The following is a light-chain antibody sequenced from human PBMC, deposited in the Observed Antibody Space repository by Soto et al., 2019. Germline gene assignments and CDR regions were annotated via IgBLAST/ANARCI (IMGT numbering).Light chain of an antibody. CDR1: SSDVGGYNY. V-gene: IGLV2-14*01. J-gene: IGLJ1*01. Sequence: QSALTQPASVSGSPGQSITISCTGTSSDVGGYNYVSWYQQHPRKAPKLLIFEVSDRPSGVSNRFSGSKSGNTASLTISGLQAEDEADYYCCSYAGSRRVFGTGTKVTVL. CDR3: CSYAGSRRV. CDR2: EVS.